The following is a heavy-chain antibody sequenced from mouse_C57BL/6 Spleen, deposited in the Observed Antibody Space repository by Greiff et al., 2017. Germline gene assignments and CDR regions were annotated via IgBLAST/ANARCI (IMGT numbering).Heavy chain of an antibody. CDR1: GYTFTSYT. J-gene: IGHJ3*01. V-gene: IGHV1-4*01. Sequence: QVHVKQSGAELARPGASVKMSCKASGYTFTSYTMHWVKQRPGQGLEWIGYINPSSGYTKYNQKFKDKATLTADKSSSTAYMQLSSLTSEDSAVYYCASQFAYWGQGTLVTVSA. CDR2: INPSSGYT. CDR3: ASQFAY.